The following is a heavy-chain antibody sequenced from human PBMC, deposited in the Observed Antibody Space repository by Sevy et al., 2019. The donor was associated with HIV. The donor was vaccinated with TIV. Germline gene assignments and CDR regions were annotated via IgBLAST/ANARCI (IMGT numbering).Heavy chain of an antibody. CDR3: ARAAARMTTVTHFDY. J-gene: IGHJ4*02. Sequence: SETLSLTCAVSGGSISSGGYSWNWIRQPPGKGLEWIGYIYHTGNTYYNPSLKSRVTISADRSNNQFSLKLNAVTAADTAVYYCARAAARMTTVTHFDYWGQGTLVTVSS. V-gene: IGHV4-30-2*01. CDR1: GGSISSGGYS. D-gene: IGHD4-17*01. CDR2: IYHTGNT.